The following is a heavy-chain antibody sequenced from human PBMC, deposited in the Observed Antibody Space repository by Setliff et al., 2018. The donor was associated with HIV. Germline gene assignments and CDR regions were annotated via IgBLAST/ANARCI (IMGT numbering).Heavy chain of an antibody. V-gene: IGHV3-48*01. D-gene: IGHD3-22*01. Sequence: GSLRLSCAASGFTFSSYGMNWVRQAPGRGLEWVSHISSSSSRIYYADSVKGRFTISKVNAKNSLYLQMNSLRAEDTAVYYCARASRGGYYGSSGYAYWGQGTLVTVSS. J-gene: IGHJ4*02. CDR2: ISSSSSRI. CDR3: ARASRGGYYGSSGYAY. CDR1: GFTFSSYG.